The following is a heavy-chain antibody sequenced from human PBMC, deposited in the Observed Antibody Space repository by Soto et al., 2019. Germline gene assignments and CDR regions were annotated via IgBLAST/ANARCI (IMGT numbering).Heavy chain of an antibody. J-gene: IGHJ4*02. D-gene: IGHD6-19*01. CDR3: ARDRDGSGRTDFDC. V-gene: IGHV6-1*01. Sequence: SQTLSLTCAISGDSVSSNSAAWNWIRQSPSRGLEWLGRTYYRAKWFNGYAVSVKSRITISPDTSKNQFSLQLNSVTPEDTAVYYCARDRDGSGRTDFDCWGQGTLVTVSS. CDR1: GDSVSSNSAA. CDR2: TYYRAKWFN.